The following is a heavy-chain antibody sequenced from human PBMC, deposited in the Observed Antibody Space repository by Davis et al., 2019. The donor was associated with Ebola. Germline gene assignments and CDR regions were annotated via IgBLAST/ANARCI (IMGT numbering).Heavy chain of an antibody. Sequence: GESLKISCAASGFTFSDYYMSWVRQAPGKGLEWVANIKQDGSEKYYVDSVKGRFTISRDNAKNSLYLQMNSLRAEDTAVYYCARDTAGNWDDAFDIWGQGTMVTVSS. J-gene: IGHJ3*02. CDR3: ARDTAGNWDDAFDI. D-gene: IGHD7-27*01. V-gene: IGHV3-7*03. CDR2: IKQDGSEK. CDR1: GFTFSDYY.